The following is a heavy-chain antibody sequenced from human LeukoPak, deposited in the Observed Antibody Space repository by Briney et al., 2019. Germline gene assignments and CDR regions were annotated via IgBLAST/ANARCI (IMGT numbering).Heavy chain of an antibody. V-gene: IGHV3-11*06. J-gene: IGHJ5*02. CDR3: AGALNWFDP. CDR2: ICSSSSYT. CDR1: GFTFSDYY. Sequence: GGSLRLSCAASGFTFSDYYMSWIRQAPGKGLEWVSYICSSSSYTNYADSVKGLFTISRDNAKNSLYLKMNSLRAEDTAVYYCAGALNWFDPWGQGTLVTVSS.